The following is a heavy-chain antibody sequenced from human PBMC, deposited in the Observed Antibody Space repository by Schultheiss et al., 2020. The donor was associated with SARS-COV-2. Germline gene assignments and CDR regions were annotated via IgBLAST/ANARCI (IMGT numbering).Heavy chain of an antibody. V-gene: IGHV4-59*01. CDR2: IYYSGST. Sequence: SETLSLTCTVSGGSISSYYWSWIRQPPGKGLEWIGYIYYSGSTNYNPSLKSRVTISVDTSKNQFSLKLSSVTAADTAVYYCARGGAEYGSGIIADAFDIWGQGTMVTV. J-gene: IGHJ3*02. CDR1: GGSISSYY. D-gene: IGHD3-10*01. CDR3: ARGGAEYGSGIIADAFDI.